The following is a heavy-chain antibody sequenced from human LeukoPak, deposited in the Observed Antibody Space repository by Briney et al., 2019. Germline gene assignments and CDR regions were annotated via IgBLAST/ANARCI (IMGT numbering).Heavy chain of an antibody. Sequence: PSETLSLTCTVSGGSISSYYWSWIRQPPGKGLEWIGYIYYSGSTNYNPSLKSRVTISVDTSKNQFSLKLSSVTAADTAVYYCARSVGGFRAFDIWGQGTMVTVSS. J-gene: IGHJ3*02. CDR2: IYYSGST. V-gene: IGHV4-59*01. D-gene: IGHD5-12*01. CDR1: GGSISSYY. CDR3: ARSVGGFRAFDI.